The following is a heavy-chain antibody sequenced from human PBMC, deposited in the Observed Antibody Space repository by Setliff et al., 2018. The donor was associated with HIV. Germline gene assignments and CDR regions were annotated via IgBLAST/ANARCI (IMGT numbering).Heavy chain of an antibody. J-gene: IGHJ4*02. V-gene: IGHV4-61*09. CDR3: ARVGYHGSGRYSFDY. Sequence: SETLSLTCTVSGGSISSGSYYWSWIRQPAGKGLEWIGHIHTSGSTKYNPSLKSRVTISADTSKNQFSLNLSSVTAAEAAVYYCARVGYHGSGRYSFDYWGQGTLVTVSS. CDR2: IHTSGST. CDR1: GGSISSGSYY. D-gene: IGHD3-10*01.